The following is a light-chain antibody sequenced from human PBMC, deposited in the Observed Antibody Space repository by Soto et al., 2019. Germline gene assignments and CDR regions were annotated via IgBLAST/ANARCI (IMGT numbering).Light chain of an antibody. CDR2: EVN. J-gene: IGLJ2*01. Sequence: QSALTQPASVSGSPGQTITISCTGTSSDVGGYNFVSWYQQHPGKVPRLIIYEVNKRPSGVSNRFSGSKSGNTASLTISGLQAEDEADYYCSSYTTCSTVLFGGGTKRTVL. CDR3: SSYTTCSTVL. CDR1: SSDVGGYNF. V-gene: IGLV2-14*01.